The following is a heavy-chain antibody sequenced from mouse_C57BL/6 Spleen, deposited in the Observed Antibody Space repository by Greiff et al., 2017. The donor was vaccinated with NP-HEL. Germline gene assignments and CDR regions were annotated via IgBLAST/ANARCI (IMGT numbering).Heavy chain of an antibody. CDR3: ARVGYSLYAMDY. CDR1: GYTFTSYW. D-gene: IGHD4-1*01. V-gene: IGHV1-52*01. CDR2: IDPSDSET. Sequence: VQLQQPGAELVRPGSSVKLSCKASGYTFTSYWMHWVKQRPIQGLEWIGNIDPSDSETHYNQKFKDKATLTVDKSSSTAYMQLSSLTSEDSAVYYCARVGYSLYAMDYWGQGTSVTVSS. J-gene: IGHJ4*01.